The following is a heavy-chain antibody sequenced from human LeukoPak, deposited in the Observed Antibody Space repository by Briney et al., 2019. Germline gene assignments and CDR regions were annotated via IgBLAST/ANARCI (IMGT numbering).Heavy chain of an antibody. J-gene: IGHJ4*02. CDR3: ARGKVLFDY. CDR2: IYPNNSTR. CDR1: GYTFINFP. V-gene: IGHV1-8*01. Sequence: GASVKVSCKASGYTFINFPLSWVRQAPGRGPEWVGWIYPNNSTRGYAKNFQGRVVLTRDTSISTAYMELRGLKSDDTAVYYCARGKVLFDYWGQGTLVAVSS.